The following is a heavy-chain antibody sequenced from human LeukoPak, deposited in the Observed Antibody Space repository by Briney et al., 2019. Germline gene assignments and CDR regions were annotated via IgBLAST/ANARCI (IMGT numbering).Heavy chain of an antibody. V-gene: IGHV1-18*01. CDR1: GYTFTSFG. CDR2: ISAKNGKT. D-gene: IGHD3-3*01. Sequence: ASVEVSCKASGYTFTSFGVSWVRQTPGQGLEWMGWISAKNGKTNYGQNLQDRVTMTTDTSTSTAYMELRGLRSDDTAVYYCARGVFRFVELFPHSGTTHNSYYMDVWGRGTTVTVSS. CDR3: ARGVFRFVELFPHSGTTHNSYYMDV. J-gene: IGHJ6*03.